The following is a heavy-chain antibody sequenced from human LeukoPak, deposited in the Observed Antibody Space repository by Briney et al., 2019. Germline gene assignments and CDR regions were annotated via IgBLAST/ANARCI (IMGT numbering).Heavy chain of an antibody. Sequence: PSETLSLTCTVSGGSINSYYWSWIRQPPGKGLEWIGYIYYSGSTNYNPSLKSRVTISVDTSKNQFSLKLSSVTAADTAVYYCAREVRYSGSYPDAFDIWGQGTMVTVSS. V-gene: IGHV4-59*01. J-gene: IGHJ3*02. CDR1: GGSINSYY. CDR3: AREVRYSGSYPDAFDI. CDR2: IYYSGST. D-gene: IGHD1-26*01.